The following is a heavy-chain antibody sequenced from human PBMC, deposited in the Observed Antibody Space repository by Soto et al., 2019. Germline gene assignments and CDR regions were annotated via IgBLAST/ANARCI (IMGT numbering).Heavy chain of an antibody. CDR1: GGSISSGNYY. J-gene: IGHJ4*02. Sequence: QVQLQESGPGLVKPSQTLSLTCTVSGGSISSGNYYWSWIRQPPGKGLEWIGFISYSGSTYYSTSLKSRVIISVATSQSQFSLNLSFVTAADTAVYYCATMGTPATGLYFFDYWGQGSLVTVSS. D-gene: IGHD2-15*01. CDR2: ISYSGST. V-gene: IGHV4-30-4*01. CDR3: ATMGTPATGLYFFDY.